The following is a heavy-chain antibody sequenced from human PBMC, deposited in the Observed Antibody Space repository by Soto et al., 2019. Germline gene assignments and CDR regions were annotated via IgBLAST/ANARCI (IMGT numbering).Heavy chain of an antibody. V-gene: IGHV1-2*04. CDR3: ARSRVQLERLPGYYYYYYMDV. D-gene: IGHD1-1*01. CDR1: GYTFTGYY. J-gene: IGHJ6*03. CDR2: INPNSGGT. Sequence: GASVKVSCKASGYTFTGYYMHWVRQAPGQGLEWMGWINPNSGGTNYAQKFQGWVTMTRDTSISTAYMELSRLRSDDTAVYYCARSRVQLERLPGYYYYYYMDVWGKGTTVTVSS.